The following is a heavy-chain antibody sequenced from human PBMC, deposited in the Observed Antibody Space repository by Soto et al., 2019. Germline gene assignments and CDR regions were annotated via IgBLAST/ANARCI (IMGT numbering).Heavy chain of an antibody. CDR2: IWPDGDNK. J-gene: IGHJ5*02. D-gene: IGHD6-19*01. V-gene: IGHV3-33*01. CDR3: GRGPGHGWYLSP. Sequence: QVQLVESGGGVVQPGRSLRLSCAASGFSFSVYGMHWVRQAPGKGLEWVAVIWPDGDNKYYADSVKGRFTISRDNSKNTLYLQMNSLRVDDMAVYYCGRGPGHGWYLSPWGQGTLVTVSS. CDR1: GFSFSVYG.